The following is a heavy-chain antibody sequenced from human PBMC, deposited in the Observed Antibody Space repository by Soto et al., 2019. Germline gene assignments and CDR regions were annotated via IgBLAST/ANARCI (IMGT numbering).Heavy chain of an antibody. CDR2: IYPGDSDT. Sequence: GESLKISCKGSGYSFTSYWIGWVRQMPGKGLEWMGIIYPGDSDTRYSPSFQGQVTISADKSISTAYLQWSSLKASDTAMYYCATLRSSPSRASAFDIWGQGTMVYGSS. D-gene: IGHD3-16*01. J-gene: IGHJ3*02. CDR1: GYSFTSYW. CDR3: ATLRSSPSRASAFDI. V-gene: IGHV5-51*01.